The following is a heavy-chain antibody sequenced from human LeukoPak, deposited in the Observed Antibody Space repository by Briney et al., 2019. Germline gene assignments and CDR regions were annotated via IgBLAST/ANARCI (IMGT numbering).Heavy chain of an antibody. CDR3: ARQLDYGDYAPVYY. CDR1: GYTFTSYG. J-gene: IGHJ4*02. D-gene: IGHD4-17*01. CDR2: ISAYNGNT. Sequence: GASVKVSCKASGYTFTSYGISWVRQAPGQGLEWMGWISAYNGNTNYAQKLQGRVTMTTDTSTSTAYMELRSLRSDDTAVYYCARQLDYGDYAPVYYWGQGTLVTVSS. V-gene: IGHV1-18*01.